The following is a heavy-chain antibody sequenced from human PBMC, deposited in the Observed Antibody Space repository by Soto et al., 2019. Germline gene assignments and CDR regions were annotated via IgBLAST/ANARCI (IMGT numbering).Heavy chain of an antibody. D-gene: IGHD6-13*01. CDR3: ARGGYSSSLYPNGGYYYYGMDV. CDR1: GFTFSSYG. CDR2: IWYDGSNK. V-gene: IGHV3-33*01. Sequence: PGGSPGLSCAASGFTFSSYGMHWVRQAPGKGLEWVAVIWYDGSNKYYADSVKGRFTISRDNSKNTLYLQMNSLRAEDTAVYYCARGGYSSSLYPNGGYYYYGMDVWGQGTTDTVSS. J-gene: IGHJ6*02.